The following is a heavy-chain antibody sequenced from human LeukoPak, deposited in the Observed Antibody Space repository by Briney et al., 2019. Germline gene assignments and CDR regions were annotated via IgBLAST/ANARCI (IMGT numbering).Heavy chain of an antibody. Sequence: SVKVSCRASGGTFSSYAISWVRQAPGQGLEWMGGIIPIFGTANYAQKFQGRVTITTDESTSTAYMELNSLRSEDTAVYYCARTQLRNGRGGRYFDLWGRGTLVTVSS. CDR2: IIPIFGTA. V-gene: IGHV1-69*05. J-gene: IGHJ2*01. CDR1: GGTFSSYA. D-gene: IGHD3-3*01. CDR3: ARTQLRNGRGGRYFDL.